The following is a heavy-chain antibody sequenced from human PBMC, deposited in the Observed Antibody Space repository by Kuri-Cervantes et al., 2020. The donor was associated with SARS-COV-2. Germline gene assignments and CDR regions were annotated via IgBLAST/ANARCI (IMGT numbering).Heavy chain of an antibody. CDR1: GFTFNTYS. V-gene: IGHV3-48*01. J-gene: IGHJ6*03. D-gene: IGHD2-2*01. CDR2: ISKGSDTI. CDR3: AKYEDYMDV. Sequence: GESLKISCAASGFTFNTYSMDWVRLAPGKGLEWLAYISKGSDTIYYADSVKGRFTISRDNSKNTLYLQMNSLRAEDTAVYYCAKYEDYMDVWGKGTTVTVSS.